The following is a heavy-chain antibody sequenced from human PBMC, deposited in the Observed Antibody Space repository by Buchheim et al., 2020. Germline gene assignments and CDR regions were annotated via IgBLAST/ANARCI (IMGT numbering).Heavy chain of an antibody. J-gene: IGHJ4*02. V-gene: IGHV3-74*01. CDR3: ARGYYYDSSGYYGGVDY. CDR1: GFTFSSYW. Sequence: EVQLVESGGGLVQPGGSLRLPCAASGFTFSSYWMHWVRQAPGKGLVWVSRINSDGSSTSYADSVTGRFSFSRDNAKNTLYLQMNGLRAEDTAVYYCARGYYYDSSGYYGGVDYWGQGTL. D-gene: IGHD3-22*01. CDR2: INSDGSST.